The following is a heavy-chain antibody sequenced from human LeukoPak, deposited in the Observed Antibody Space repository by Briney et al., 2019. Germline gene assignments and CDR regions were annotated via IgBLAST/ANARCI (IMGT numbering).Heavy chain of an antibody. Sequence: GASVKVSCKASGYIFTSYGISWVRQAPGQGLEWMGWISVYNGNTNYPQRLQGRVTMTTDTSTTTAYMELRSLRSDDTAVYYCARDINGYYYDSHGYYPTDLWGLGTLVTVSS. D-gene: IGHD3-22*01. CDR3: ARDINGYYYDSHGYYPTDL. CDR1: GYIFTSYG. J-gene: IGHJ5*02. CDR2: ISVYNGNT. V-gene: IGHV1-18*01.